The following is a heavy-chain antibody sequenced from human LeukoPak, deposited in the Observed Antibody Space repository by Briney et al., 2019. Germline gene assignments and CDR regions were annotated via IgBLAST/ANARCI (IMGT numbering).Heavy chain of an antibody. Sequence: VASVKVSCKASGYTFTSYGISWVRQAPGQGLEWMGWISAYNGNTNYAQKLQGRVTMTIDTSTSTAYMELRSLRSDDTAVYYCARDTYYYDSRTFDYWGQGTLVTVSS. V-gene: IGHV1-18*01. CDR2: ISAYNGNT. CDR1: GYTFTSYG. CDR3: ARDTYYYDSRTFDY. J-gene: IGHJ4*02. D-gene: IGHD3-22*01.